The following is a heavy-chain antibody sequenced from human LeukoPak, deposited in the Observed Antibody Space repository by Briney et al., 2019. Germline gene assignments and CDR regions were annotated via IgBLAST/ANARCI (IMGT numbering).Heavy chain of an antibody. CDR1: GYSFTSYW. D-gene: IGHD3-3*01. CDR2: IFPGVSDT. V-gene: IGHV5-51*01. J-gene: IGHJ4*02. Sequence: GESLKISCKASGYSFTSYWIGWVRQVPGKGLEWMGVIFPGVSDTRYSPSFRGQVTLSADKSISTAYLQWISLKASDTAMYYCARPRGGLTGYEAYYLDSWGQGTPVIVSS. CDR3: ARPRGGLTGYEAYYLDS.